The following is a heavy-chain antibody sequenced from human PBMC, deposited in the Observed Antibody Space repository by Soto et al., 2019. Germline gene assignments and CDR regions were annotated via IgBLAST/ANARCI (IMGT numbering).Heavy chain of an antibody. D-gene: IGHD4-17*01. J-gene: IGHJ4*02. V-gene: IGHV3-33*01. CDR2: IWYDGSNK. CDR1: GITFSSYG. CDR3: ARDDSGQLDY. Sequence: QVQLVESGGGVVQPGRSLRLSCAASGITFSSYGMHWVRQAPGKGLEWVAVIWYDGSNKYYADSVKGRFTISRDNSKNTLYLQMNSLRAEDTAVYYCARDDSGQLDYWGQGTLVTVSS.